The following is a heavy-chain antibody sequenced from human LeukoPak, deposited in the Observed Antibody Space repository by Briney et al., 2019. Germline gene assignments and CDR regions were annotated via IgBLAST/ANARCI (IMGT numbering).Heavy chain of an antibody. CDR3: ARGRGGFDP. Sequence: SETLSLTCAVYGGSFSGYYWSWIRQPPGKGLEWIGEINHSGSTNYNPSLKSRVTISVDTSKNQFSLKLSSATAADTAVYYCARGRGGFDPWGQGTLVTVSS. CDR1: GGSFSGYY. CDR2: INHSGST. V-gene: IGHV4-34*01. J-gene: IGHJ5*02. D-gene: IGHD3-10*01.